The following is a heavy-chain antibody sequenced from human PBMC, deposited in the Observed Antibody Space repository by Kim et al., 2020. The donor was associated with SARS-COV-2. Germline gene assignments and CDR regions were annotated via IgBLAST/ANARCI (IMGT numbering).Heavy chain of an antibody. J-gene: IGHJ4*02. Sequence: GSTNYTPSLKSRVTISVDTSKNQFSLKLSSVTAADTAVYYCARVMDYVDYWGQGTLVTVSS. CDR2: GST. V-gene: IGHV4-34*01. CDR3: ARVMDYVDY.